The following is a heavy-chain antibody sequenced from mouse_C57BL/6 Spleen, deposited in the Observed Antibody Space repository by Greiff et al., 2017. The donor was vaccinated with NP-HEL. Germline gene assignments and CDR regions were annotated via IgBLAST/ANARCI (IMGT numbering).Heavy chain of an antibody. Sequence: VQLQQSGPELVKPGASVKISCKASGYAFSSSWMNWVKQRPGKGLEWIGRIYPGDGDTNYNGKFKGKATLTADKSSSTAYMQLSSLTSEDSAVYFCARDLLPIYAMDYWGQGTSVTVSS. CDR2: IYPGDGDT. J-gene: IGHJ4*01. D-gene: IGHD2-10*01. CDR3: ARDLLPIYAMDY. CDR1: GYAFSSSW. V-gene: IGHV1-82*01.